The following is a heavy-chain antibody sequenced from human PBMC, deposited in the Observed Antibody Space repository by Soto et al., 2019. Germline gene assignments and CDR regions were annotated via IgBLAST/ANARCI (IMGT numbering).Heavy chain of an antibody. D-gene: IGHD6-13*01. Sequence: QITLKESGPSLVKPTQTLTLTCTFSGFSLTTTGVGVVWIRQPPGKALEWLALIYWDDDKHYSPSLRSRLTATNDTNTNQVVLTLTTGHPADTGTFFYSNIGRFEKSRYRFDYWGQGTLVTVSS. CDR2: IYWDDDK. J-gene: IGHJ4*02. V-gene: IGHV2-5*02. CDR1: GFSLTTTGVG. CDR3: SNIGRFEKSRYRFDY.